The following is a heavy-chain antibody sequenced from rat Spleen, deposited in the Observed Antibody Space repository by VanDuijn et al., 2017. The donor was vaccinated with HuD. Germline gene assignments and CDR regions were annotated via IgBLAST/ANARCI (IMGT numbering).Heavy chain of an antibody. D-gene: IGHD1-11*01. CDR1: GFTFSDYN. J-gene: IGHJ3*01. CDR2: ISFDGSNT. CDR3: ARHGYGGYSGPFAY. V-gene: IGHV5-7*01. Sequence: EVQLVESGGGLVQPGGSLKLSCAASGFTFSDYNMAWVRQAPKKGLEWVATISFDGSNTYYRDSGKGRFTISRDNAKSTLYLQMDSLRSEDTATYYCARHGYGGYSGPFAYWGQGTLVTVSS.